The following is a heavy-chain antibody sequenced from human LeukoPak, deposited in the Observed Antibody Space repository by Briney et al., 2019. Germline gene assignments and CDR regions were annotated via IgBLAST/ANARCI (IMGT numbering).Heavy chain of an antibody. D-gene: IGHD4-17*01. Sequence: PGGSLRLSCAASGFTFSSYGMHWVRQAPGQELEWVAVISYDGSNKYYADSVKGRFTISRDNSKNTLYLQMNSLRAEDTAVYYCAKDGHREKTVTTDFQHWGQGTLVTVSS. CDR1: GFTFSSYG. V-gene: IGHV3-30*18. CDR3: AKDGHREKTVTTDFQH. J-gene: IGHJ1*01. CDR2: ISYDGSNK.